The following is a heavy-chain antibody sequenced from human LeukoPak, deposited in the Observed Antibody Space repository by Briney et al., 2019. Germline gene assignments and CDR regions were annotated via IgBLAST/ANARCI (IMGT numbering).Heavy chain of an antibody. CDR2: ISSDADRE. CDR3: AKPTRGSDNSFLIDF. J-gene: IGHJ4*02. D-gene: IGHD2/OR15-2a*01. Sequence: PGRSLRLSCAASGFTFSTYGMHWVRQAPGKGLEWVAVISSDADREFYGDSVKGRFSISRDNSRTTLYLQMNSLRAEDTAVYFCAKPTRGSDNSFLIDFWGQGTLVTVSS. V-gene: IGHV3-30*18. CDR1: GFTFSTYG.